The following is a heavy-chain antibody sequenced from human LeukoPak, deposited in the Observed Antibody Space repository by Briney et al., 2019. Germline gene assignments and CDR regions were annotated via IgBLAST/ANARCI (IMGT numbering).Heavy chain of an antibody. V-gene: IGHV4-59*12. Sequence: PSETLSLTCTVSGGSISSYYWSWIRQPPGKGLEWIGYIYYSVSTNYNPSLKSRVTISVDKSKNQFSLKLSSVTAADTAVYYCASLLYDFWSGYYTGNNWFDPWGQGTLVTVSS. J-gene: IGHJ5*02. CDR3: ASLLYDFWSGYYTGNNWFDP. CDR1: GGSISSYY. CDR2: IYYSVST. D-gene: IGHD3-3*01.